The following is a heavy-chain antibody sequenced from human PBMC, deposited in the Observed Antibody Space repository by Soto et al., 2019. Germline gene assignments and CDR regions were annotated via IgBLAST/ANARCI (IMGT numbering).Heavy chain of an antibody. CDR2: VSGYNGNT. J-gene: IGHJ4*02. Sequence: GASVKVSCKASGYIFTNYGISWVRQAPGQGLEWMGWVSGYNGNTNYAQKFQGRVTMTTDTSTSTGFMELRSLRSDDTAVFYCARAQRFVTAETGIRDFDYWGQGTLVTVSS. V-gene: IGHV1-18*01. D-gene: IGHD6-13*01. CDR3: ARAQRFVTAETGIRDFDY. CDR1: GYIFTNYG.